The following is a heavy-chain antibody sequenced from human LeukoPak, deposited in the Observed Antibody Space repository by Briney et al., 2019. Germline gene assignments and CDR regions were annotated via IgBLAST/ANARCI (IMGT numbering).Heavy chain of an antibody. V-gene: IGHV3-30*12. J-gene: IGHJ3*02. D-gene: IGHD3-3*01. Sequence: PGGSLRLSCAASGFTLHNYGMHWVRQTPGKGLEWVALVSYDGSHEFYADSVKGRFTISRDNSNNKVCLQMNNLRAEDTAVYYRARDGHPYFDFWSNYYYAFDIWGQGTLVTVSS. CDR3: ARDGHPYFDFWSNYYYAFDI. CDR1: GFTLHNYG. CDR2: VSYDGSHE.